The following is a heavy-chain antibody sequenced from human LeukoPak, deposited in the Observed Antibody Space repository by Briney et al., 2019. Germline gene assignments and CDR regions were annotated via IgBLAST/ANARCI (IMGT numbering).Heavy chain of an antibody. CDR3: ARDPQLWFGELTPAYYYYGMDV. Sequence: GGSLRLPCAASGFTLSSYEMNWVRQAPGKGLGWVSYISSSGRTIYYAGCVKGRFHMSRCNAKNSLDLQMNSLRAEDTAVYYCARDPQLWFGELTPAYYYYGMDVWGQGTTVTVSS. J-gene: IGHJ6*02. D-gene: IGHD3-10*01. CDR2: ISSSGRTI. V-gene: IGHV3-48*03. CDR1: GFTLSSYE.